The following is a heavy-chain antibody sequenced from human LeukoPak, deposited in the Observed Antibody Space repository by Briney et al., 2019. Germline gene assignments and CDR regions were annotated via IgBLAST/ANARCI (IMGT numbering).Heavy chain of an antibody. D-gene: IGHD5-24*01. CDR3: ARGFKRWLQLRWFDP. CDR1: GGSFSGYY. J-gene: IGHJ5*02. Sequence: SETLSLTCAVYGGSFSGYYWSWIRQPPGKGLEWIGEINHSVSTTYNPSLKSRVSIPVDTSKNQFSLKLSSVTAADTAVYYCARGFKRWLQLRWFDPWGQGTLVTVSS. CDR2: INHSVST. V-gene: IGHV4-34*01.